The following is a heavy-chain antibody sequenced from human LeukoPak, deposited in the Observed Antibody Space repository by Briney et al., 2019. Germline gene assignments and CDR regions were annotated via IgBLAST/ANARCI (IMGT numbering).Heavy chain of an antibody. Sequence: GGSLRLSCAASGFTFSNYGMHWVRQAPGKGLEWLAFIHYDGSYKYYADSVKGRFTISRDNSKNTLYLQMNSLRAEDTAVYYCAKDEYYDSSGYAFEIWGQGTMVTVSS. D-gene: IGHD3-22*01. CDR3: AKDEYYDSSGYAFEI. V-gene: IGHV3-30*02. CDR2: IHYDGSYK. J-gene: IGHJ3*02. CDR1: GFTFSNYG.